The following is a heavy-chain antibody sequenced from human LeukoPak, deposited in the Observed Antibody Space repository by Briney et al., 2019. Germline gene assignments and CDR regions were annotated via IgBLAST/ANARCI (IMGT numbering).Heavy chain of an antibody. Sequence: SETLSLACTVSGASITSSSYYWGWIRQHPGKGLEWIGYIYYSGSTYYNPSLKSRVTISLDTSKNQFSLKLSSVTAADTAVYYCARGAAAGIIWFDPWGQGTLVTVSS. CDR2: IYYSGST. CDR1: GASITSSSYY. V-gene: IGHV4-31*03. CDR3: ARGAAAGIIWFDP. J-gene: IGHJ5*02. D-gene: IGHD6-13*01.